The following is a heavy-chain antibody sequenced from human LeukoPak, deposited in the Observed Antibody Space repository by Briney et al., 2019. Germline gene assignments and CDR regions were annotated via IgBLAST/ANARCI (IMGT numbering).Heavy chain of an antibody. CDR1: GFTFSSYA. J-gene: IGHJ4*02. CDR3: ARDGSSSWYYFDY. CDR2: ISYDGSNK. Sequence: PGGSLRLSCAASGFTFSSYAMHWVRQAPGKGLERVGVISYDGSNKYYEDSVKGRFTISRDNSKNTLYLQMNSLRAEDTAVCYCARDGSSSWYYFDYWGQGTLVTVFS. D-gene: IGHD6-13*01. V-gene: IGHV3-30*01.